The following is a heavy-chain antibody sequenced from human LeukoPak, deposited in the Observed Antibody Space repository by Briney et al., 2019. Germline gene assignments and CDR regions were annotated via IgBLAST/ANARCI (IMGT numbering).Heavy chain of an antibody. CDR2: IYHSGST. CDR1: GGSISSSNW. V-gene: IGHV4-4*02. J-gene: IGHJ4*02. Sequence: SETLSLTCAVSGGSISSSNWWSWVRQPPGKGLEWIGEIYHSGSTNYNPSLKSRVTISVDKSKNQLSLKLSSVTAADTAVYFCARGDSNFLHYFDHWGRGTLVTVSS. D-gene: IGHD2-21*02. CDR3: ARGDSNFLHYFDH.